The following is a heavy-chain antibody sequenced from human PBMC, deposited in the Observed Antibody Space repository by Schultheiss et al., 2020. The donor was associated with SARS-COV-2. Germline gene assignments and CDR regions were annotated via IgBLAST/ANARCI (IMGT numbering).Heavy chain of an antibody. D-gene: IGHD2-21*02. CDR2: IRSKANSYAT. V-gene: IGHV3-73*01. Sequence: GGSLRLSCAASGFTFSGSAMHWVRQASGKGLEWVGRIRSKANSYATAYAASVKGRFTISRDDSKNTAYLQMNSLKTEDTAVYYCARDPAVVATPNWYFDLWGRGTLVTVSS. CDR3: ARDPAVVATPNWYFDL. CDR1: GFTFSGSA. J-gene: IGHJ2*01.